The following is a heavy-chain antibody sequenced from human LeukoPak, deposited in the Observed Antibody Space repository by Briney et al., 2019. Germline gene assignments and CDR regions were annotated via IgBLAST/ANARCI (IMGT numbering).Heavy chain of an antibody. D-gene: IGHD2-21*01. CDR3: ARNSYSLHVWFDP. CDR2: IYTSGST. J-gene: IGHJ5*02. Sequence: PSQTLSLTCTVSGGSISSGSYYWSWIRQPAGKGLEWIGRIYTSGSTNYNPSLKSRVTISVDTSKNQFSLKLSSVTAADTAVYYCARNSYSLHVWFDPWGQGTLVTVPS. V-gene: IGHV4-61*02. CDR1: GGSISSGSYY.